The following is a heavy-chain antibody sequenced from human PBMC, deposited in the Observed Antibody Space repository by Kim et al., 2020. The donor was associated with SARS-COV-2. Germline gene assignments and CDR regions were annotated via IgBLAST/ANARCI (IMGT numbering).Heavy chain of an antibody. CDR1: GLTFGDYA. J-gene: IGHJ4*02. CDR3: TTDGRGITFNYDHRAYYPLDY. V-gene: IGHV3-49*03. CDR2: IRSEAYGGST. Sequence: GGSLRLSCTVSGLTFGDYAMSWFRQAPGKGLEWVGFIRSEAYGGSTEYGASVKGRFTISRDDSKSIAYLQLDSLKTEDTAVYYCTTDGRGITFNYDHRAYYPLDYWGRGTLVTVSS. D-gene: IGHD3-22*01.